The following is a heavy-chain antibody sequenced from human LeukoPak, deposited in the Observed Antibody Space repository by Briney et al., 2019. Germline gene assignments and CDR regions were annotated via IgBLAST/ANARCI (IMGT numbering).Heavy chain of an antibody. V-gene: IGHV3-11*01. J-gene: IGHJ4*02. CDR1: GFTFSDYY. D-gene: IGHD3-22*01. Sequence: PGGSLRLSCAASGFTFSDYYMSWIRQAPGKGLEWVSYISSSGSTIYYADSVKGRFTISRDNAKNSLYLQMNSLRAEDTAVYYCARGSDYYDSSGYSPNNYFDYWGKETLVTVPS. CDR3: ARGSDYYDSSGYSPNNYFDY. CDR2: ISSSGSTI.